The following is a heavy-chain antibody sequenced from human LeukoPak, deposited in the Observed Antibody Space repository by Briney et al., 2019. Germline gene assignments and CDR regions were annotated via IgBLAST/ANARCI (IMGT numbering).Heavy chain of an antibody. Sequence: SETLSLTCTVSGGSISSYYWSWIRQPPGKGLEWIGYIYYSGSTNYNPSLKSRVTISVDTSKNQFSLKLSSVTAADTAVYYCARALGSLWFGESNWFDPWGQGTLVSVSS. CDR3: ARALGSLWFGESNWFDP. CDR2: IYYSGST. D-gene: IGHD3-10*01. J-gene: IGHJ5*02. V-gene: IGHV4-59*08. CDR1: GGSISSYY.